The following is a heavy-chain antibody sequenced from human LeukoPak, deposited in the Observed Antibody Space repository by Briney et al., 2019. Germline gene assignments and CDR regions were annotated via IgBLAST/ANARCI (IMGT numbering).Heavy chain of an antibody. D-gene: IGHD3-10*01. CDR3: VRDRGNSYFDY. CDR2: IYYDGGNK. Sequence: GRSLRLSCAASGFTLRNFGMHWVRQSPGKGLEWVAIIYYDGGNKYYADSVRGRFTISRDNSKFTVNLQMDSLRADDTAVYYCVRDRGNSYFDYWGQGTVVTVSA. V-gene: IGHV3-33*01. CDR1: GFTLRNFG. J-gene: IGHJ4*02.